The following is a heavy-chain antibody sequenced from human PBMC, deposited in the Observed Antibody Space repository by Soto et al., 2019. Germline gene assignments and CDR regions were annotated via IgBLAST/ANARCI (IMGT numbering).Heavy chain of an antibody. Sequence: PGGSLRLSCAASGFTFDDYAMHWVRQAPGKGLEWVSGISWNSGSIGYADSVKGRFTISRDNAKNSLYLQMNSLRAEDTALYYCAKSSSSSGHYYYYYGMDVWGQGTTVTVSS. V-gene: IGHV3-9*01. J-gene: IGHJ6*02. CDR2: ISWNSGSI. D-gene: IGHD6-6*01. CDR3: AKSSSSSGHYYYYYGMDV. CDR1: GFTFDDYA.